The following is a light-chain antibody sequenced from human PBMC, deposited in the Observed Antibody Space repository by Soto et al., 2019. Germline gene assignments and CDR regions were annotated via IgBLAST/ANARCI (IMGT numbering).Light chain of an antibody. Sequence: DIQMPQSPSSLSASVGDRVTITCRAGQSIGNYLNWYQQKPGKAPKLLIYGASTLQSGVPSRFSGSGSGTDFTLTISSLQPDDCATSYGQQSYSTPPNFGPGTKVDIK. CDR2: GAS. CDR3: QQSYSTPPN. V-gene: IGKV1-39*01. J-gene: IGKJ3*01. CDR1: QSIGNY.